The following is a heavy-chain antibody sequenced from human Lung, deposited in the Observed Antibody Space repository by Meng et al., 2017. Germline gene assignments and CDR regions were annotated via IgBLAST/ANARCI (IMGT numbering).Heavy chain of an antibody. Sequence: EWRLGESGGGLVPPGGSLRPSCAASGFTFTDHWMHWVRQGPGKGLVWVSRINRDGTKPTYADSVKGRFTISRDNAKNTLYLQMNNLRAEDTAFYYCTNDRLNHWGQGALVTVSS. CDR3: TNDRLNH. J-gene: IGHJ1*01. V-gene: IGHV3-74*01. CDR1: GFTFTDHW. D-gene: IGHD1-1*01. CDR2: INRDGTKP.